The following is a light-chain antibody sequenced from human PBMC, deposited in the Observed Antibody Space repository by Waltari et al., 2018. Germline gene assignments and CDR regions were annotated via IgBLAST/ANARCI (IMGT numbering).Light chain of an antibody. V-gene: IGLV2-23*02. J-gene: IGLJ3*02. CDR3: CAYAGTFTWV. Sequence: QSALTQAASVSGSPGQSITLSCTGIRQDSGSHTLASWYQQHPGKAPKLMIYEVNKRPSGVSDRFSGSKSGDTASLTISGLQAEDEADYYCCAYAGTFTWVFGGGTKLTVL. CDR2: EVN. CDR1: RQDSGSHTL.